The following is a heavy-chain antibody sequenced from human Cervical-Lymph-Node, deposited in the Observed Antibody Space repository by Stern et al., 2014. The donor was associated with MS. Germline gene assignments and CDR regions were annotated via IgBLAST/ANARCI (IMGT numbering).Heavy chain of an antibody. Sequence: EVPLVESGGGLIQPGGSLRLSCAAPGFTVSKNYMSWVRQAPGKGLEWVSLIYTDGSTYYAGTVKVRFTIARDSSKNMLFLQMNSLRAEDTAMYYCARAIFGVNTAAMAPDAFDSWGQGTMVTVSS. CDR1: GFTVSKNY. CDR3: ARAIFGVNTAAMAPDAFDS. J-gene: IGHJ3*01. CDR2: IYTDGST. V-gene: IGHV3-53*01. D-gene: IGHD3-3*01.